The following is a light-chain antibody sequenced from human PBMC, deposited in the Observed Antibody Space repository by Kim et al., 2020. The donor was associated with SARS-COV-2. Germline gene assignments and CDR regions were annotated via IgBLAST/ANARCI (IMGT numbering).Light chain of an antibody. V-gene: IGLV2-11*01. CDR2: DVT. Sequence: GSYNYVSWYQQHPGNAPKLIIYDVTKRPSGVPDRFSGSKSGNTASLTISGLQAEDEADYYCCSYAGSVVFGGGTQLTVL. CDR1: GSYNY. J-gene: IGLJ2*01. CDR3: CSYAGSVV.